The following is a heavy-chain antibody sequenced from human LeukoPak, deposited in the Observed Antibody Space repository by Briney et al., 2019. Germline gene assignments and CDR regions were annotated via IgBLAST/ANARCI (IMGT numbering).Heavy chain of an antibody. CDR2: MNPNSGNT. V-gene: IGHV1-8*01. CDR3: AKRAYGDYGYYYYMDV. J-gene: IGHJ6*03. Sequence: ASVKVSCKASGSSFTSYDINWVRQATGQGLEWMGWMNPNSGNTGYAQKFQGRVTMTRNTSISTAYMELSSLRSEDTAVYYCAKRAYGDYGYYYYMDVWGKGTAVTVSS. CDR1: GSSFTSYD. D-gene: IGHD4-17*01.